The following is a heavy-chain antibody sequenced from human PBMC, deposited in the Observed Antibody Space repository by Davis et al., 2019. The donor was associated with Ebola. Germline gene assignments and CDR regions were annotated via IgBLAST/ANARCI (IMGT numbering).Heavy chain of an antibody. J-gene: IGHJ4*02. CDR2: ISWNSGSI. CDR3: AKGKEELEDGFDY. V-gene: IGHV3-9*03. Sequence: SLKMPCAASGFTFDDYAMHWVRQAPGKGLEWVSGISWNSGSIGYADSVKGRFTISRDNAKNSLYLQMNSLRAEDMALYYCAKGKEELEDGFDYWGQGTLVTVSS. D-gene: IGHD1-1*01. CDR1: GFTFDDYA.